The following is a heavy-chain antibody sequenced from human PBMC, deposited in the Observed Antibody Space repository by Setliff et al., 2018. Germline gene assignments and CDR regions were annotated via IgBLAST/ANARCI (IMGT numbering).Heavy chain of an antibody. CDR2: IYTSGST. CDR3: ARAAKYDSSGYYGFWFDP. V-gene: IGHV4-4*08. D-gene: IGHD3-22*01. Sequence: SETLSLTCTVSGGSISSYYWSWIRQPPGKGLEWIRYIYTSGSTNYNPSLKSRVTISVDTSKNQFSLKLSSVTAADTAVYYCARAAKYDSSGYYGFWFDPWGQGNLVTVSS. CDR1: GGSISSYY. J-gene: IGHJ5*02.